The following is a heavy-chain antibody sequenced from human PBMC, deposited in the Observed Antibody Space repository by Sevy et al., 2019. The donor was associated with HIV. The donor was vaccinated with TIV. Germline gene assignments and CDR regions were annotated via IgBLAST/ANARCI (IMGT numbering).Heavy chain of an antibody. J-gene: IGHJ4*02. CDR1: GFTFSNAW. CDR2: IKSKTDGGTT. Sequence: GGSLRLSCAASGFTFSNAWMSWVRQAPGKGLEWVGRIKSKTDGGTTDYAAPVKGRFTISRDDSKNTLYLQMNSLKTEDTAIYYCTTYSKNRGLSALLDYWGQGTLVTVSS. V-gene: IGHV3-15*01. CDR3: TTYSKNRGLSALLDY. D-gene: IGHD3-10*01.